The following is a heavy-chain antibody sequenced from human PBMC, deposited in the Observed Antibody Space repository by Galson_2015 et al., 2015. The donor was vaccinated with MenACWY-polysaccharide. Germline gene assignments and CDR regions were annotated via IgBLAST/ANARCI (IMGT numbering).Heavy chain of an antibody. Sequence: FLRLSCAASGFTSSNAWMTWVRQAPGKGLEWVGRLKSKTEGETADYDTSVKGRFAISRDESKATLYLQMNSLKTEDTAIYYCTTRKTSGSNDAFDIWGQGTMVTVS. CDR2: LKSKTEGETA. CDR1: GFTSSNAW. V-gene: IGHV3-15*01. CDR3: TTRKTSGSNDAFDI. D-gene: IGHD3-22*01. J-gene: IGHJ3*02.